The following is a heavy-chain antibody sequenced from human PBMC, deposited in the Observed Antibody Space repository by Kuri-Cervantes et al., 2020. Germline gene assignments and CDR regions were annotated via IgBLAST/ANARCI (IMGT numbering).Heavy chain of an antibody. CDR2: IWYDGSNK. CDR1: GYTFTSYY. V-gene: IGHV3-33*01. CDR3: AGDRDPIVVVIGYFQH. Sequence: SCKASGYTFTSYYMHWVRQAPGQGLEWVAVIWYDGSNKYYADSVKGRFTISRDNSKNTLYLQMNSLRAEDTAVYYCAGDRDPIVVVIGYFQHWGQGTLVTDSS. J-gene: IGHJ1*01. D-gene: IGHD3-22*01.